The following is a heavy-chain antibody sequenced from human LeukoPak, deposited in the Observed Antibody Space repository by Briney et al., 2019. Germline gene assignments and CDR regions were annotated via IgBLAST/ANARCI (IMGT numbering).Heavy chain of an antibody. V-gene: IGHV4-31*03. CDR2: IYYSGST. J-gene: IGHJ4*02. Sequence: PSETLSLTCTVSGGSISSGGYYWSWIRQHPGKGLEWIGYIYYSGSTYYNPSLKSRVTISVDTSKNQLSLKLSSVTAADTAVYYCARGRITMVRGVINYFDYWGQGTLVTVSS. D-gene: IGHD3-10*01. CDR3: ARGRITMVRGVINYFDY. CDR1: GGSISSGGYY.